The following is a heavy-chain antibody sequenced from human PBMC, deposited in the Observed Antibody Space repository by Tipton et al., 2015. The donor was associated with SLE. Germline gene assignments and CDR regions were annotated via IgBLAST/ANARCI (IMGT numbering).Heavy chain of an antibody. CDR1: GYTLTELS. CDR3: ATVWWELPRG. D-gene: IGHD1-26*01. CDR2: FDPEDGET. Sequence: QSGPEVKKPGSSVKVSCKVSGYTLTELSMHWVRQAPGKGLEWMGGFDPEDGETIYAQKFQGRVTMTEETSTDTAYMELSSLRSEDTAVYYCATVWWELPRGWGQGTLVTVSS. J-gene: IGHJ4*02. V-gene: IGHV1-24*01.